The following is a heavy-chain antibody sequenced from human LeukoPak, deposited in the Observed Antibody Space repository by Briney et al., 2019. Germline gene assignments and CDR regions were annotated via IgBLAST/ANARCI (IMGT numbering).Heavy chain of an antibody. D-gene: IGHD6-19*01. CDR1: GFTFSSYW. J-gene: IGHJ4*02. Sequence: PVGSLRVSCAASGFTFSSYWMHWVRQAPGKGLVWVSRINSDGSRTTYADSVKGRFTISRDNAKNTLHLQMNSLRAEDTAVYYCARDVQAGPGYWGQGTLVTVSS. CDR2: INSDGSRT. V-gene: IGHV3-74*01. CDR3: ARDVQAGPGY.